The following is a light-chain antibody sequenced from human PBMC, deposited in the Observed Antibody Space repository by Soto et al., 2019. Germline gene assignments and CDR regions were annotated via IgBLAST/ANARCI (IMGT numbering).Light chain of an antibody. V-gene: IGLV2-8*01. CDR2: EVS. CDR3: SSYAGSTSV. J-gene: IGLJ2*01. CDR1: SSDVGGCNY. Sequence: QSALTQPPSASGSPGQSVTISCTGTSSDVGGCNYVSWYQQHPGKAPKLMIYEVSKRPSGVPDRFSGSKSGNTASLTVSGLQAEDEADYYCSSYAGSTSVFGGGTKLTVL.